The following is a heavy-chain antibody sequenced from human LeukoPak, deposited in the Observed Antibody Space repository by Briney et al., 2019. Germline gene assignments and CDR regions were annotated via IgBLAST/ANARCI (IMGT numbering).Heavy chain of an antibody. CDR3: AKDRAAVKSYAGDYFDQ. V-gene: IGHV3-30*02. CDR1: GFTFSSYG. CDR2: IRYDGSNK. Sequence: PGGSLRLSCAASGFTFSSYGMHWVRQAPGKGLEWVAFIRYDGSNKYYADSVKGRFTISRDNSKNTLYLQMNSLRAEDTAVYHCAKDRAAVKSYAGDYFDQWGQGTLVTVSS. D-gene: IGHD6-25*01. J-gene: IGHJ4*02.